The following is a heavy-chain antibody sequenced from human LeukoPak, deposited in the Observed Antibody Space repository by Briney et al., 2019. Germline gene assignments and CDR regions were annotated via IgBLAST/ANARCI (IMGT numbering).Heavy chain of an antibody. Sequence: SETLSLTCTVSGGSISSGSYYWIWIRQPAGKGLEWIGRIYTSGSTNYNPSLKSRVTISVDTSMNQFCLKLSSVPAADTAVYYCARVRYYYDSSGYGAAFDIWGQGTMVTVSS. CDR2: IYTSGST. V-gene: IGHV4-61*02. J-gene: IGHJ3*02. D-gene: IGHD3-22*01. CDR3: ARVRYYYDSSGYGAAFDI. CDR1: GGSISSGSYY.